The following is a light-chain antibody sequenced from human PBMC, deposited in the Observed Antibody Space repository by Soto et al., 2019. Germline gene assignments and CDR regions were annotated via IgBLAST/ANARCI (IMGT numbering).Light chain of an antibody. J-gene: IGKJ5*01. CDR3: QHFKSFPIT. V-gene: IGKV1-13*02. Sequence: AIKLTPSPSSLSASVGDRVTITCRASQGISTLLAWYQQKPGKAPKVLIYESSLLQSGVPSRFSGSGSGTDFTLTISSLQPEDFATYYCQHFKSFPITFGQGTRLEIK. CDR2: ESS. CDR1: QGISTL.